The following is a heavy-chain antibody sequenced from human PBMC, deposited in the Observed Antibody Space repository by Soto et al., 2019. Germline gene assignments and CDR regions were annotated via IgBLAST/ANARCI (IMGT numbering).Heavy chain of an antibody. CDR2: ITTNGGST. Sequence: WFRQAPGKGLEWVSAITTNGGSTYYADSVKGRFAISRDNSKNTLSLQMNSLRAEDTAVYYCAKEKLGYLDYWGQGTLVTLSS. V-gene: IGHV3-23*01. J-gene: IGHJ4*02. CDR3: AKEKLGYLDY.